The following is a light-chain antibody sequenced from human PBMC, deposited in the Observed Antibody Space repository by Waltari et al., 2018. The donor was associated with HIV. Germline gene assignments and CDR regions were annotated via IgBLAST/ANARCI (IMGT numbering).Light chain of an antibody. Sequence: EIVLTQSPGTLPLSPGERATLSCRASQSVSSYLAWYQQKPGQAPRLLIYGASSRATGIPARFSGSGSGTDFTLTISSLEPGDFGVYYCHQRSNWPITFGQGTRLEIK. CDR3: HQRSNWPIT. J-gene: IGKJ5*01. CDR1: QSVSSY. CDR2: GAS. V-gene: IGKV3-11*01.